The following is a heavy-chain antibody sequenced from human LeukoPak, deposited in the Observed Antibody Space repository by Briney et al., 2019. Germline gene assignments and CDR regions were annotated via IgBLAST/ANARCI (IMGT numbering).Heavy chain of an antibody. V-gene: IGHV4-59*01. CDR1: GGSISSYY. Sequence: SETLSLTCTVSGGSISSYYWSWIRQPPGKGLEWIGYIYYSGSTNYNPSLKSRVTISVDTSKNQFSLKLSSVTAADTAVYYCARSQWLASSDYWGQGTLVTVSS. J-gene: IGHJ4*02. CDR2: IYYSGST. CDR3: ARSQWLASSDY. D-gene: IGHD6-19*01.